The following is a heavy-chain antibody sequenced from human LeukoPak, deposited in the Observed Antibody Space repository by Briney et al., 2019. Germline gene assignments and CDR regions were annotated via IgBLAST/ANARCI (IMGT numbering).Heavy chain of an antibody. CDR1: GGSISSYY. CDR3: ARSYCSSTSCSPYYYYYMDV. CDR2: IYYTGST. Sequence: SETLSLTCTVSGGSISSYYWSWIRQPPGKGLEWIAYIYYTGSTNYNPSLKSRVTISVDTSKNQFSLKLSSVTAADTAVYYCARSYCSSTSCSPYYYYYMDVWGKGTTVTVSS. J-gene: IGHJ6*03. V-gene: IGHV4-59*12. D-gene: IGHD2-2*01.